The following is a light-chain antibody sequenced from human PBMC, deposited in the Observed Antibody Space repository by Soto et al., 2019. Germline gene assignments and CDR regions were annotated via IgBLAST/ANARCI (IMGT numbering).Light chain of an antibody. J-gene: IGLJ2*01. CDR3: QVWDSSSDHPRVV. V-gene: IGLV3-21*04. CDR2: YDS. CDR1: NIGGKS. Sequence: SYELTQPPSMSVAPGETAGITCGGNNIGGKSVHWYQQKPSQAPVLVIYYDSDRPSGIPERFSGSNSGNTATLTISRVEAGDEADYYCQVWDSSSDHPRVVFGGGTKVTVL.